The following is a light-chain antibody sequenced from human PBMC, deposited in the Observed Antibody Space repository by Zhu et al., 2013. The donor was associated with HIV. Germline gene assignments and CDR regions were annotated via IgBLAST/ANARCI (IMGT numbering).Light chain of an antibody. J-gene: IGLJ2*01. CDR3: NSWDSSGNHVV. V-gene: IGLV3-19*02. CDR2: GKN. Sequence: SSELTQDPAVSVALGQTVRITCQGDSLRSYYASWYQQKPGQAPVRVIYGKNNRPSGIPDRFSGSSSGNTASLTITGAQAEDEADYYCNSWDSSGNHVVFGGGTKLTVL. CDR1: SLRSYY.